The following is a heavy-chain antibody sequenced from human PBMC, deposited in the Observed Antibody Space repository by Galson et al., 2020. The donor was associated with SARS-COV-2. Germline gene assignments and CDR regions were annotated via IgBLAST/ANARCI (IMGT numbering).Heavy chain of an antibody. CDR1: GFTFSSYA. D-gene: IGHD1-26*01. CDR3: ARPHSGSYFGLFDY. CDR2: ISYDGSNK. V-gene: IGHV3-30*04. Sequence: QLGEPLKISCAASGFTFSSYAMHWVRQAPGKGLEWVAVISYDGSNKYYADSVKGRFTISRDNSKNTLYLQMNSLRAEDTAVYYCARPHSGSYFGLFDYWGQGTLVTVSS. J-gene: IGHJ4*02.